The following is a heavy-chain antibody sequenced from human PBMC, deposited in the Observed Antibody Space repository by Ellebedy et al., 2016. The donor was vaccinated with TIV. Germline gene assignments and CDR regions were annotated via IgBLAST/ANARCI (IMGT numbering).Heavy chain of an antibody. CDR1: GGFISSSNW. J-gene: IGHJ6*02. CDR3: ARAWGFKLNYFYYGMDV. D-gene: IGHD1-7*01. CDR2: IYHSGST. Sequence: SETLSLTXAVSGGFISSSNWWSWVRQPPGKGLEWIGEIYHSGSTHYNPSLKNRVTISVDKSKNQFSLKLSSVTAADTAVYYCARAWGFKLNYFYYGMDVWGQGTTVTVSS. V-gene: IGHV4-4*02.